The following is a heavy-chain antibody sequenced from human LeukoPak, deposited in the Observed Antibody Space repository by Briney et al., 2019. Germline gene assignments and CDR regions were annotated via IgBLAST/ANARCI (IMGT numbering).Heavy chain of an antibody. Sequence: SETLSLTCAVYGGSFSGYYWSWIRQPPGKGLEWIGEIYHSGSTNYNPSLKSRVTISVDTSKNQFSLKLSSVTAADTAVYYCAIPGYCSSTSCYVYAFDIWGQGTMVTVSS. D-gene: IGHD2-2*01. J-gene: IGHJ3*02. V-gene: IGHV4-34*01. CDR1: GGSFSGYY. CDR2: IYHSGST. CDR3: AIPGYCSSTSCYVYAFDI.